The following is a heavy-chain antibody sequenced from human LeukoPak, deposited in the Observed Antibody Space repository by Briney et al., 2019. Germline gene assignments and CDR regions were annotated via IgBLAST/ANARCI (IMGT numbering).Heavy chain of an antibody. CDR3: ARGYNYGDQGWFDP. D-gene: IGHD4-17*01. CDR1: GGSISSGGYY. V-gene: IGHV4-31*03. J-gene: IGHJ5*02. CDR2: IYYSGST. Sequence: PSETLSLTCTVSGGSISSGGYYWSWIRQHPGKGLEWLGYIYYSGSTYYNPSLKSRVTISVDTSKNQFSLKLSSVTAADTAVYYCARGYNYGDQGWFDPWGQGTLVTVSS.